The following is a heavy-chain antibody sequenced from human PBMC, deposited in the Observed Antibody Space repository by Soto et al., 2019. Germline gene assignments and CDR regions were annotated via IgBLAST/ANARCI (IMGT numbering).Heavy chain of an antibody. D-gene: IGHD3-3*01. CDR2: INPNSGGT. CDR1: GYTFTGYY. CDR3: ARDPFRITIFGVVFWFDP. Sequence: QVQLVQSGAEVKKPGASVKVSCKASGYTFTGYYMHWVRQAPGQGLEWMGWINPNSGGTNYAQKFQGRVTMNRDTSISTAYMELSRLRSDDTAVYYCARDPFRITIFGVVFWFDPWGQGTLVTVSS. J-gene: IGHJ5*02. V-gene: IGHV1-2*02.